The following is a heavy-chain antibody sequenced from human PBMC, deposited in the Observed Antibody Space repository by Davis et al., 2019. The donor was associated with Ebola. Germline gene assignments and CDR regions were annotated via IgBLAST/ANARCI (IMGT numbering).Heavy chain of an antibody. V-gene: IGHV1-46*01. CDR2: INPSGGST. CDR1: GYTFSSYY. CDR3: ARGGIPSAGRQAWFDP. D-gene: IGHD6-13*01. Sequence: AASVKVSCKASGYTFSSYYMHWVRQAPGQGLEWMGIINPSGGSTSYAQKFQGRVTMTRDTSTSTVYMELSSLRSEDTAIYYCARGGIPSAGRQAWFDPWGQGILVTVSS. J-gene: IGHJ5*02.